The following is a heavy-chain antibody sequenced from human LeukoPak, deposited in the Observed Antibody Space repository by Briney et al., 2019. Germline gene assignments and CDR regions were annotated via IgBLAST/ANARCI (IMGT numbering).Heavy chain of an antibody. J-gene: IGHJ3*02. D-gene: IGHD4-17*01. V-gene: IGHV3-48*04. CDR1: GFTFSTYS. CDR2: ISSSSSTI. Sequence: QSGGSLRLSCAASGFTFSTYSMNWVRQAPGKGLEWVSYISSSSSTIYYADSVKGRFTISRDNAKNSLYLQMNSLRAEDTAVYYCARVGYYGDYGNYDAFDIWGQGTMVTVSS. CDR3: ARVGYYGDYGNYDAFDI.